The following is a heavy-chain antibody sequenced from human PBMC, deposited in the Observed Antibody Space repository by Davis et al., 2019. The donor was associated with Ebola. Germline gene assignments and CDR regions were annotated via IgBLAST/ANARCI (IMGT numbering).Heavy chain of an antibody. CDR2: ISWNSGSI. CDR3: AKAYSSGWYGSDY. J-gene: IGHJ4*02. Sequence: PGGSLRLSCSASGFTFSNYGMSWVRQAPGKGLEWVSGISWNSGSIGYADSVKGRFTISRDNAKNSLYLQMNSLRAEDTALYYCAKAYSSGWYGSDYWGQGTLVTVSS. D-gene: IGHD6-19*01. V-gene: IGHV3-9*01. CDR1: GFTFSNYG.